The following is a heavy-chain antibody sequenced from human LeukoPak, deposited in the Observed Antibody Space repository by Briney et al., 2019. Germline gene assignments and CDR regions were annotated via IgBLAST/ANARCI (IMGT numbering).Heavy chain of an antibody. J-gene: IGHJ4*02. CDR2: IIPIFGTA. CDR1: GGTFSSYA. Sequence: GASVKVSCKDSGGTFSSYAISWVRQAPGQGLEWMGGIIPIFGTANYAQKFQGRVTITADESTSTAYMELRSLISEDTAVYSCASLSYYDFWSGRGEFDYCGQGTLVTVSS. V-gene: IGHV1-69*13. D-gene: IGHD3-3*01. CDR3: ASLSYYDFWSGRGEFDY.